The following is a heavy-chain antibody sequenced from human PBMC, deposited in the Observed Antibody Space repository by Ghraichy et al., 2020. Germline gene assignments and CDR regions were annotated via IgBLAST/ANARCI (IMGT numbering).Heavy chain of an antibody. Sequence: GSLRLSCAASGFTFSDYYMSWIRQAPGKGLEWVSYISSSGSTIYYADSVKGRFTISRDNAKNSLYLQMNSLRAEDTAVYYCARGPYSGYDSGYYYGMDVWGQGTTVTVSS. J-gene: IGHJ6*02. V-gene: IGHV3-11*01. CDR3: ARGPYSGYDSGYYYGMDV. CDR1: GFTFSDYY. D-gene: IGHD5-12*01. CDR2: ISSSGSTI.